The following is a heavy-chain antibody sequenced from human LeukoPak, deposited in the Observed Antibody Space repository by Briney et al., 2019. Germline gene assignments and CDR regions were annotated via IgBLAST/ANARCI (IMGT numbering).Heavy chain of an antibody. CDR1: GGTFSSYA. CDR2: IIPIFGTA. J-gene: IGHJ4*02. CDR3: ARMITFGGVFDY. V-gene: IGHV1-69*06. Sequence: ASVKVSCKASGGTFSSYATSWVRQAPGQGLEWMRGIIPIFGTANYAQKFQGRVTITADKSTSTAYMELSGLRSEDTAVYYCARMITFGGVFDYWGQGTLVTVSS. D-gene: IGHD3-16*01.